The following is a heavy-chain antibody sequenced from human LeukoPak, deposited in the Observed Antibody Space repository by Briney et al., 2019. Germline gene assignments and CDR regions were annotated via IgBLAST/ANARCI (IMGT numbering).Heavy chain of an antibody. CDR1: GGSISSYY. Sequence: PSETLSLTCTVSGGSISSYYWSWIRQPPGKGLEWIGYISYTGSTNYNPSLKSRVTISVDTSKNQFSLKLSSVTAADTAVYYCARDRTLAAILNWGQGTLVTVSS. CDR2: ISYTGST. V-gene: IGHV4-59*01. CDR3: ARDRTLAAILN. J-gene: IGHJ4*02. D-gene: IGHD2-15*01.